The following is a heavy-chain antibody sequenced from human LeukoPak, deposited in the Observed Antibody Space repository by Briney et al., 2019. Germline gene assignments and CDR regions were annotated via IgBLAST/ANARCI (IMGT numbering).Heavy chain of an antibody. J-gene: IGHJ6*03. V-gene: IGHV3-7*01. D-gene: IGHD6-6*01. CDR2: IKPDGSDK. CDR1: VFTFSNYW. CDR3: ARGGAARSYYYLDV. Sequence: GGSLRLSCAASVFTFSNYWMTWVRQAPGKGLEWVANIKPDGSDKYYVDSVKGRFTISRDNAKNSLYLQMNSLRAEDTAVYFCARGGAARSYYYLDVWGKGTTVTVSS.